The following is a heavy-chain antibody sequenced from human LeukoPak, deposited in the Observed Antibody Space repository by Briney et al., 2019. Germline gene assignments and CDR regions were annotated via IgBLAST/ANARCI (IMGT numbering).Heavy chain of an antibody. Sequence: PGGSLRLSCAASGFTFSSYAMSWVRPAPGKGLDWIGSFYYTGSTNYNPSLRSRVTISLDTSKNQISLRLSSVTAADTAVYYCARGGNALDYWGQGTLVTVSS. J-gene: IGHJ4*02. CDR3: ARGGNALDY. V-gene: IGHV4-59*01. D-gene: IGHD4-23*01. CDR1: GFTFSSYA. CDR2: FYYTGST.